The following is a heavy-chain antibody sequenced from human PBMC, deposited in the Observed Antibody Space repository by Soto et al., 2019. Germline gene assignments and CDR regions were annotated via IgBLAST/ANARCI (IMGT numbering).Heavy chain of an antibody. J-gene: IGHJ6*02. CDR2: IYYSGST. Sequence: PSETLSLTWTVAGGSISSYCLSWIRQPTGKGLEWIGYIYYSGSTNYNPSLKSRVTISVDTSKNQFSLKLSSVTAADTAVYYCARDTTYYYDSSGYSLPHYGMDVWGQGTTVTVSS. CDR1: GGSISSYC. V-gene: IGHV4-59*01. CDR3: ARDTTYYYDSSGYSLPHYGMDV. D-gene: IGHD3-22*01.